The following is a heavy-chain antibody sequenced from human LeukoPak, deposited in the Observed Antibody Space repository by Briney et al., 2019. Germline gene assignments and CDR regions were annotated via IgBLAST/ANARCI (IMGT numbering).Heavy chain of an antibody. D-gene: IGHD6-13*01. Sequence: SVKVSCKASGGTFSGYAITWVRQAPGQGLEWMGGIIPIFGTANYAQKFQGRVTITADESTSTAYMELSSLRSEDTAVYYCARSAASSSGYYYYGMDVWGKGTTVTVSS. V-gene: IGHV1-69*13. J-gene: IGHJ6*04. CDR3: ARSAASSSGYYYYGMDV. CDR2: IIPIFGTA. CDR1: GGTFSGYA.